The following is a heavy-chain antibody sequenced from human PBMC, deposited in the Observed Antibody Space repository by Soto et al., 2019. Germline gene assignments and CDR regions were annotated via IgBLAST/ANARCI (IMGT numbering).Heavy chain of an antibody. J-gene: IGHJ6*03. CDR1: GFTFSNYW. Sequence: EVQLVESGGGLVQPGGSLRLSCAASGFTFSNYWIHWVRQAPGKGLVWVSRIKSDGSITNYADSVKGRFTIYRDNAKNTVYVEMNSLRAEDTAVYYCARGGRGGYYKDAWGKGTTVTVSS. CDR2: IKSDGSIT. D-gene: IGHD3-10*01. CDR3: ARGGRGGYYKDA. V-gene: IGHV3-74*01.